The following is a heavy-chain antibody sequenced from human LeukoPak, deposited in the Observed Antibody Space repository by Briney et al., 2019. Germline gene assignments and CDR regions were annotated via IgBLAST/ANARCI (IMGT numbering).Heavy chain of an antibody. J-gene: IGHJ4*02. CDR1: GYTFTSYG. D-gene: IGHD3-9*01. CDR3: ARDQRVDDILTGYYTNDY. V-gene: IGHV1-18*01. Sequence: ASVKVSCKASGYTFTSYGISWVRQAPGQGIEWMGWISAYNGNTNYPQKLQGRVTMTTHTSTSTAYMELRSLRSDDTAVYYCARDQRVDDILTGYYTNDYWGQGTLVTVSS. CDR2: ISAYNGNT.